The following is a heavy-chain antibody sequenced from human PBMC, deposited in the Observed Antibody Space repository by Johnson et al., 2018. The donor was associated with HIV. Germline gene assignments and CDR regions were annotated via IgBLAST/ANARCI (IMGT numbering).Heavy chain of an antibody. V-gene: IGHV3-64*01. CDR1: GFTFSSYA. D-gene: IGHD6-19*01. J-gene: IGHJ3*02. CDR2: ISSNGGST. CDR3: ARDRPSGWPDAFDI. Sequence: VQLVESGGGLVQPGGSLRISCAASGFTFSSYAMHWVRQAPGKGLEYVSAISSNGGSTYYANSVKGRFTISRDNSKNTLYLQMNSLRPEDTAVYYCARDRPSGWPDAFDIWGQGTMVTVSS.